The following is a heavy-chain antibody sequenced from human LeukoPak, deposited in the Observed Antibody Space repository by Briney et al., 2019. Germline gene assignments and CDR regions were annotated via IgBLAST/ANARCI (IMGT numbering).Heavy chain of an antibody. CDR2: INTNTGDP. Sequence: INTNTGDPTHAQGFTGRLVFSLDTSVSTAYLQISSPKAEDTVVYYCARDRSGWYYFDYWGQGTLVTVSS. CDR3: ARDRSGWYYFDY. D-gene: IGHD6-19*01. J-gene: IGHJ4*02. V-gene: IGHV7-4-1*02.